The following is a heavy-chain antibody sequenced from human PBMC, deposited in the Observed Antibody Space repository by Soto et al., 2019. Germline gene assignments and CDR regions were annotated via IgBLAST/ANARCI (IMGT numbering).Heavy chain of an antibody. V-gene: IGHV4-4*02. CDR1: SGSISSSNW. CDR2: IYHSGST. D-gene: IGHD1-26*01. CDR3: ARDRVGPGRPFDY. Sequence: QVQLQESGPGLVKPSGTLSLTCAVSSGSISSSNWWSWVRQPPEKGLEWIGEIYHSGSTNYNPSLKSRVSISVDKSKNQFSLKLNSVTAADTAVYYCARDRVGPGRPFDYWGQGTLVTVSS. J-gene: IGHJ4*02.